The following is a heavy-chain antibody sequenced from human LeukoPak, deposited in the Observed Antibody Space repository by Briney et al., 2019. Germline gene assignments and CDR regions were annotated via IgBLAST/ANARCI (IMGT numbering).Heavy chain of an antibody. J-gene: IGHJ4*02. CDR2: ISYDGGDK. D-gene: IGHD5-18*01. CDR1: GFTFSSCA. Sequence: GGSLRLSCSASGFTFSSCAMHWVRQAPGKGLEWVAIISYDGGDKYYADSVKGRFTISRDNSKNTLDLQMNNLRTEDTAVYYCAKDQGIQLGIDYWGQGSLVTVSS. V-gene: IGHV3-30*04. CDR3: AKDQGIQLGIDY.